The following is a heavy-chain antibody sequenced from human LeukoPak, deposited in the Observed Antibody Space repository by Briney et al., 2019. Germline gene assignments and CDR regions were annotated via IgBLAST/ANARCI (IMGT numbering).Heavy chain of an antibody. J-gene: IGHJ4*02. CDR1: GFTFSRYS. CDR2: ISSSCSYR. D-gene: IGHD3-16*01. CDR3: MSYAGRSDDY. Sequence: PGGSLRLSCAASGFTFSRYSMNWVRQAPGKGLEWVSSISSSCSYRYYADSVKGRFTISRDNAKNSLHLQMNSLRAEDTAVYYCMSYAGRSDDYWGQGTLVTVSS. V-gene: IGHV3-21*01.